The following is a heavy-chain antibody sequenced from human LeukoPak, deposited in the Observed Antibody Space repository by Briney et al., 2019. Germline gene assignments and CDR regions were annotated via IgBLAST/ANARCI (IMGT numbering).Heavy chain of an antibody. CDR1: GCTFSSDS. Sequence: PGGSLRLSCAASGCTFSSDSMNWVRQAPGKGLEWVSSISSSSSYIYYADSVKGRFTISRDNAKNSLYLHMNSLRAEDTAVYYCARDQKLLEAFDIWGQGTMVTVSS. CDR3: ARDQKLLEAFDI. D-gene: IGHD1-1*01. J-gene: IGHJ3*02. CDR2: ISSSSSYI. V-gene: IGHV3-21*01.